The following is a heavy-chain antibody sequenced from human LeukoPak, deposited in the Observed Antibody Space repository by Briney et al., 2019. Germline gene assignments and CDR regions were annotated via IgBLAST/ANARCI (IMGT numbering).Heavy chain of an antibody. CDR1: GGSISSYY. D-gene: IGHD6-13*01. CDR3: ARAAAAAVDWFDP. CDR2: IYYSGST. Sequence: SETLSLTCTVSGGSISSYYWSWIRQPPGKGLEWIGYIYYSGSTNYNPSLKSRVTISVDTSKNQFSLKLSSVTAADTAVYYCARAAAAAVDWFDPWGQRTLVTVPS. V-gene: IGHV4-59*01. J-gene: IGHJ5*02.